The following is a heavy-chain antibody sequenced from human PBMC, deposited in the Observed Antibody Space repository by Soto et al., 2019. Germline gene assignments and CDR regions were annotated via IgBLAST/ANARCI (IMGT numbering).Heavy chain of an antibody. Sequence: EASVKVSCTASGYTFTSYAMHWVRQAPGQRLEWMGWINAGNGNTKYSQKFQGRVTITRDTSASTAYMELSSLRSEDTAVYYCTRDGVVVVTAIIYWGQGTLVTVSS. V-gene: IGHV1-3*01. J-gene: IGHJ4*02. CDR1: GYTFTSYA. D-gene: IGHD2-21*02. CDR2: INAGNGNT. CDR3: TRDGVVVVTAIIY.